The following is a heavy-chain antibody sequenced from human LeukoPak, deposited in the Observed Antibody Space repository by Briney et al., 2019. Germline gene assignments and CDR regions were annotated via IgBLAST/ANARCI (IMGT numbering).Heavy chain of an antibody. D-gene: IGHD6-19*01. Sequence: GESLKISCKGSGYTFTSYWIGWVRQMPGKGLEWMAIIYPGDSDTRYSPSFQGQVIISADKSISTAYLQWSSLKASDTAMYYCARQDRSGWYIPMHWGQGTLVTVSS. V-gene: IGHV5-51*01. CDR2: IYPGDSDT. CDR1: GYTFTSYW. J-gene: IGHJ4*02. CDR3: ARQDRSGWYIPMH.